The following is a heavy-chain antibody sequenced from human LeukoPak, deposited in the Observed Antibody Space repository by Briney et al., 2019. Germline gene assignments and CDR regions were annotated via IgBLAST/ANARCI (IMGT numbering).Heavy chain of an antibody. CDR3: ARENGLSHPRRFDP. CDR1: GGSISRYY. V-gene: IGHV4-59*01. J-gene: IGHJ5*02. Sequence: SETLSLTCTVSGGSISRYYWSWIRRPPGKGLEWIGHIYYTGGTNYNPSLKSRVTISVDTSKNQFSLKLNSVTAADTAVYYCARENGLSHPRRFDPWGQGTLVTVSS. D-gene: IGHD2-8*01. CDR2: IYYTGGT.